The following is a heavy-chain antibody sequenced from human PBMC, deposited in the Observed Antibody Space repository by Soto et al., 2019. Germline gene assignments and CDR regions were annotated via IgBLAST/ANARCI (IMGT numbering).Heavy chain of an antibody. J-gene: IGHJ3*02. Sequence: SETLSLTCAVYGGFVSSGNYYWSCIRQPPGKGLEWIGEMSHSGGTHFNQSLKSRVTISVDTSKNQFSLKMSSVTAADTFLYYCARVERGTATTVVDAFDIWGPGTTVTVPS. CDR2: MSHSGGT. CDR1: GGFVSSGNYY. D-gene: IGHD1-1*01. V-gene: IGHV4-61*01. CDR3: ARVERGTATTVVDAFDI.